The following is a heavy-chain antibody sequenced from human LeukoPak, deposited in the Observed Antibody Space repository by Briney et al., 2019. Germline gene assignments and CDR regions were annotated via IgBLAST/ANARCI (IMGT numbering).Heavy chain of an antibody. Sequence: GGSLRLSCAASGFTFSSYSMNWVRQAPGKGLEWVSYISSSSTIYYADSVKGRFTISRDNAKNSLYLQMNSLRAEDTAVYYCARLPGRGYSGYGEEVDYWGQGTLVTVSS. J-gene: IGHJ4*02. D-gene: IGHD5-12*01. CDR2: ISSSSTI. V-gene: IGHV3-48*01. CDR1: GFTFSSYS. CDR3: ARLPGRGYSGYGEEVDY.